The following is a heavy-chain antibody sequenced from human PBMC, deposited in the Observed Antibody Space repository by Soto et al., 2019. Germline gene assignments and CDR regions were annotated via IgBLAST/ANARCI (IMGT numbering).Heavy chain of an antibody. CDR3: AKEALPTXNYDFWSGYSEYNWFDP. D-gene: IGHD3-3*01. CDR2: TYYRSKWYN. CDR1: GDSVSSNSAA. V-gene: IGHV6-1*01. Sequence: SQTLSLTCAISGDSVSSNSAAWNWIRQSPSRGLEWLGRTYYRSKWYNDYAVSVKSRITINPDTSKNQFSLQLNSVTPEDTAVYYCAKEALPTXNYDFWSGYSEYNWFDPWGQGTLVTVSS. J-gene: IGHJ5*02.